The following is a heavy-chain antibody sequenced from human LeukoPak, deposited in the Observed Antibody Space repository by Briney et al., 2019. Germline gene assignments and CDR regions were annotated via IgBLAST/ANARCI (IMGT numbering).Heavy chain of an antibody. V-gene: IGHV4-59*01. CDR1: GGSISSYY. CDR3: ATSYYDSSGYSEYYFDY. CDR2: IYYSGST. J-gene: IGHJ4*02. Sequence: SETLSLTCTVSGGSISSYYWSWIRQPPGKGLEWIGYIYYSGSTNYNPSLKSRVTISVDTSKNQFSLKLSSVTAADTAVSYCATSYYDSSGYSEYYFDYWGQGTLVTVSS. D-gene: IGHD3-22*01.